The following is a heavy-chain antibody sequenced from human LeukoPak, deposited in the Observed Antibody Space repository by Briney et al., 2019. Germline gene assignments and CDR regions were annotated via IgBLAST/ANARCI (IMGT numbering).Heavy chain of an antibody. CDR1: GFTFSDYS. Sequence: GGSLRLSCVASGFTFSDYSMNWVRQAPGKGLEWVSYITGRGNTTYYADSVKGRFTISRDNAENSLYLQMNSLRAEDTAVYFCXXXXXVEXPXXXXTXYYYYMDVWGKGTSVTVSS. V-gene: IGHV3-48*04. J-gene: IGHJ6*03. D-gene: IGHD1-1*01. CDR2: ITGRGNTT. CDR3: XXXXXVEXPXXXXTXYYYYMDV.